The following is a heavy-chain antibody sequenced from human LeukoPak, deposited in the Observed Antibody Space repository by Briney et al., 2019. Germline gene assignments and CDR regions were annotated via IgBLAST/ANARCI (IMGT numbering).Heavy chain of an antibody. CDR3: ARAQYYYDSSGYYY. D-gene: IGHD3-22*01. CDR1: GFTVSSNY. V-gene: IGHV3-11*01. J-gene: IGHJ4*02. Sequence: GGSLRLSCAASGFTVSSNYMSWVRQAPGKGLEWVSYISSSGSTIYYADSVKGRFTISRDNAKNSLYLQMNSLRAEDTAVYYCARAQYYYDSSGYYYWGQGTLVTVSS. CDR2: ISSSGSTI.